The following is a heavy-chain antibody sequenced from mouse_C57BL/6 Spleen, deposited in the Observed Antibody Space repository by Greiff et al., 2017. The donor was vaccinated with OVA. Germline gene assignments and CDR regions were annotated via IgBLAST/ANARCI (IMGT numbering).Heavy chain of an antibody. D-gene: IGHD2-3*01. Sequence: QVQLQQPGAELVKPGASVKLSCKASGYTFTSYWMQWVKQRPGQGLEWIGEIDPSDSYTTYNQKFKGKATLTVDTSSSTAYMQLSSLTSEDYAVYYCARADGYYVAFAYWGQGTLVTVSA. CDR1: GYTFTSYW. V-gene: IGHV1-50*01. CDR2: IDPSDSYT. CDR3: ARADGYYVAFAY. J-gene: IGHJ3*01.